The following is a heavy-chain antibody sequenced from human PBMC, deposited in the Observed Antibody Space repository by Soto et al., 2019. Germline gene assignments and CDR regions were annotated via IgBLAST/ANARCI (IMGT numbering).Heavy chain of an antibody. Sequence: QVQLQQWGAGLLKPSETLSLTCAVYGGSFSGYYWTWIRQTPGKGLEWIGEISHSGTTNYQPSLPSGVTKSADPSKKQFSLNLTSVTAADSGVYYCARGECSSVYCFTRWALDFWGQGTVVTVSS. CDR3: ARGECSSVYCFTRWALDF. CDR1: GGSFSGYY. CDR2: ISHSGTT. V-gene: IGHV4-34*01. D-gene: IGHD2-2*01. J-gene: IGHJ3*01.